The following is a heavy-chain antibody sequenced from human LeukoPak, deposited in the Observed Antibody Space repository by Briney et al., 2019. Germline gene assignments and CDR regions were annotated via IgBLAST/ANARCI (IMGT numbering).Heavy chain of an antibody. CDR2: IYYSGST. CDR3: AGDISYCSSTSCYPHYYMDV. J-gene: IGHJ6*03. V-gene: IGHV4-39*07. D-gene: IGHD2-2*01. Sequence: SETLSLTCTVSGGSISSSSYYWGWIRQPPGKGLEWIGSIYYSGSTYYNPSLKSRVTISVDTSKNQFSLKLSSVTAADTAVYYCAGDISYCSSTSCYPHYYMDVWGKGTTVTVSS. CDR1: GGSISSSSYY.